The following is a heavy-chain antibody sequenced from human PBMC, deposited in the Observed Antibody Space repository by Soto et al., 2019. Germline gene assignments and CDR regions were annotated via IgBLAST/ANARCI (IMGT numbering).Heavy chain of an antibody. CDR2: ISWNSANI. J-gene: IGHJ4*02. D-gene: IGHD5-12*01. CDR3: AKEYSFSDKVFDY. V-gene: IGHV3-9*01. CDR1: GFTFDDYG. Sequence: EVQLVESGGGLVQPGRSLRLSCAASGFTFDDYGMHWVRQTPGKGLEWVSGISWNSANIGQADSVKGRFTISRDNAKNSLYLQMDSLRAEDTALYYWAKEYSFSDKVFDYWGQGTLVTVSS.